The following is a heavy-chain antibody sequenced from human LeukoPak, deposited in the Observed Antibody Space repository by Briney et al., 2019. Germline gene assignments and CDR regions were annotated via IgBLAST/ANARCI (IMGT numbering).Heavy chain of an antibody. D-gene: IGHD6-19*01. CDR2: ISAYNGNT. CDR1: GYTFTSYG. J-gene: IGHJ4*02. V-gene: IGHV1-18*01. CDR3: ARSGYSSGWYRVFDY. Sequence: ASVKLSCKASGYTFTSYGISWVRQAPGQGLEWMGWISAYNGNTNYAQKLQGRVTMTTDTSTSTAYMELRSLRSDDTAVYYCARSGYSSGWYRVFDYWGQGTLVTVSS.